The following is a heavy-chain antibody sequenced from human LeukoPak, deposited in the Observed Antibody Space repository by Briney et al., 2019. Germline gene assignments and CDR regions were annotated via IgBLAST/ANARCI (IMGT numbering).Heavy chain of an antibody. CDR3: ARDAGGGYENAFDI. V-gene: IGHV1-69*13. J-gene: IGHJ3*02. Sequence: SVKVSCKASGGTFSSYAISWVRQAPGQGLEWMGGIIPIFGTSNHAQKFQGRATITADESTSTAYMELSSLRSEDTAVYYCARDAGGGYENAFDIWGQGTMVTVSS. CDR1: GGTFSSYA. CDR2: IIPIFGTS. D-gene: IGHD5-12*01.